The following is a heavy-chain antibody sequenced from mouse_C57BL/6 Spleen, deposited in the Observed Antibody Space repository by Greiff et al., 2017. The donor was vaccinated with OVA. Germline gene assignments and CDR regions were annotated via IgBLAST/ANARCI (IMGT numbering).Heavy chain of an antibody. CDR2: IYPGSGNT. Sequence: QVQLQQSGAELVRPGASVKLSCKASGYTFTDYYINWVKQRPGQGLEWIARIYPGSGNTYYNEKFKGKATLTAEKSSSTAYMQLSSLTSEDSAVYFCAREATGTGWFAYWGQGTLVTVSA. J-gene: IGHJ3*01. V-gene: IGHV1-76*01. CDR3: AREATGTGWFAY. CDR1: GYTFTDYY. D-gene: IGHD4-1*02.